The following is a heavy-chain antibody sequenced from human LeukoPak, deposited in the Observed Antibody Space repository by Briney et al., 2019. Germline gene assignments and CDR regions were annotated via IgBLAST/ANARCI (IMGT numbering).Heavy chain of an antibody. CDR1: GFTFSSYA. D-gene: IGHD3-16*01. J-gene: IGHJ3*02. CDR3: ARGASATAYGDAFDI. Sequence: GGSLRLSCAASGFTFSSYAMSWVRQAPGKGLEWVSAISGSGGTTYYADSVKGRFTISRDNSKNSLYLQMNSLRAEDTAVYYCARGASATAYGDAFDIWGQGTMVTVSS. CDR2: ISGSGGTT. V-gene: IGHV3-23*01.